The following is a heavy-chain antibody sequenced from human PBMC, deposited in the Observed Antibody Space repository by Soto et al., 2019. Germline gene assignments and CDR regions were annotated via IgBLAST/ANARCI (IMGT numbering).Heavy chain of an antibody. V-gene: IGHV2-5*01. Sequence: QITLKESGPTLVKPTQTLTLTCTFSGFSLSANGVGVGWIRQPPGKALEWLAHIYYNDEKDYLPSLKIRLTITKDTSKNHLVLTLTNLDTEDTATYFCARRRRISLDRVENYFGPWGQGTLVTASS. J-gene: IGHJ5*02. CDR2: IYYNDEK. D-gene: IGHD1-7*01. CDR3: ARRRRISLDRVENYFGP. CDR1: GFSLSANGVG.